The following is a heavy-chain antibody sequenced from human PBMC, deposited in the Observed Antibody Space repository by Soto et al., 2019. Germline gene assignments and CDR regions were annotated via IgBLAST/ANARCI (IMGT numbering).Heavy chain of an antibody. CDR3: ERDSDYGGLV. CDR2: IYYSGST. J-gene: IGHJ4*02. Sequence: PSETLSLTCTVSGGSISSYYWSWIRQPPGKGLEWIGYIYYSGSTNYNPSLKSRVTISVDTSKNQFSLKLSSVTAAEKAVYYCERDSDYGGLVWGQGTLVTVSS. V-gene: IGHV4-59*01. CDR1: GGSISSYY. D-gene: IGHD4-17*01.